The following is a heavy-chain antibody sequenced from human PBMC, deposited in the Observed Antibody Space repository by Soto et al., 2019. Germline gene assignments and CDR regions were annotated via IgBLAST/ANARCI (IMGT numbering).Heavy chain of an antibody. CDR1: GFTFSSYE. CDR3: ATAGLTGTV. Sequence: QLVESGGGSVQPGRSLRLSCAPSGFTFSSYEMNWVRQAPGKGLVWVSYISVSGTMRFYADAVKGRFTISRDNTKKVLYLQINSLRAEDTALYYCATAGLTGTVWGQGTTVTVSS. D-gene: IGHD3-9*01. CDR2: ISVSGTMR. V-gene: IGHV3-48*03. J-gene: IGHJ6*02.